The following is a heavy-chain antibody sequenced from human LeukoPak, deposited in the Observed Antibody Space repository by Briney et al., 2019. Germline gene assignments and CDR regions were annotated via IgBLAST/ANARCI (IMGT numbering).Heavy chain of an antibody. V-gene: IGHV3-21*01. J-gene: IGHJ6*03. D-gene: IGHD3-3*01. CDR3: ASLYGFWIPRYYYYMDV. CDR2: ISSSSSYI. Sequence: GGSLRLSCAASGFTFSSYSMNWVRQAPGKGLEWVSSISSSSSYIYYADSVKGRFTISRDNAKNSLYLQMNSLRAEDTAVYYCASLYGFWIPRYYYYMDVWGKGTTVTVSS. CDR1: GFTFSSYS.